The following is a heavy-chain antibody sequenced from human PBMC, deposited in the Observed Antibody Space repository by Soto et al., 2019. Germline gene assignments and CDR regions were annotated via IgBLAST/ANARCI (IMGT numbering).Heavy chain of an antibody. Sequence: GGSLRLSCAASGFRFSTHWMSWVRQAPGKGLEWVANIKEDGSQKYYVGSVKGRFTISRDNAENSVHLQMNSLRAEDTAIYYCATQGQHNFLMWGQGTVVTVSS. CDR1: GFRFSTHW. V-gene: IGHV3-7*02. CDR3: ATQGQHNFLM. D-gene: IGHD3-3*01. CDR2: IKEDGSQK. J-gene: IGHJ3*02.